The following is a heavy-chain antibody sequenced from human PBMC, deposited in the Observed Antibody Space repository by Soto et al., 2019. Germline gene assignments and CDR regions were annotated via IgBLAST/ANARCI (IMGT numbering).Heavy chain of an antibody. CDR1: GFTFSTYS. CDR2: ISSSSSTI. Sequence: GGSLRLSCAASGFTFSTYSMNWVRQAPGKGLEWVSYISSSSSTIYYADSVKGRFTISRDNAKNSLYLQMNSLRDEDTAVYYCARTTIFGVVIGCGMDVWGQGTTVTVSS. CDR3: ARTTIFGVVIGCGMDV. J-gene: IGHJ6*02. V-gene: IGHV3-48*02. D-gene: IGHD3-3*01.